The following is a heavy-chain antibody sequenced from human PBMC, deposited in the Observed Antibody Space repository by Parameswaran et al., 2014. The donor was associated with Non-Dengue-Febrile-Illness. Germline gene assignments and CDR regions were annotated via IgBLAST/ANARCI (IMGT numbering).Heavy chain of an antibody. CDR3: ARGRLLTWCSSTSCYPGRFDY. D-gene: IGHD2-2*01. CDR1: GYTFTGYY. Sequence: ASVKVSCKASGYTFTGYYMHWVRQAPGQGLEWMGWINPNSGGTNYAQKFQGRVTMTRDTSISTAYMELSRLRSDDTAVYYCARGRLLTWCSSTSCYPGRFDYWGQGTLVTVSS. CDR2: INPNSGGT. J-gene: IGHJ4*02. V-gene: IGHV1-2*02.